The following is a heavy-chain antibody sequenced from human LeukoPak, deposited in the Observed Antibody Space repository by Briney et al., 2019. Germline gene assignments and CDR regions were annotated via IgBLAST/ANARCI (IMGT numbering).Heavy chain of an antibody. D-gene: IGHD3-22*01. CDR2: INWNGGST. J-gene: IGHJ3*02. V-gene: IGHV3-20*04. Sequence: GGSLRLSCAASGFTVSSNYMSWVRQAPGKGLEWVSGINWNGGSTGYADSVKGRFTISRDNAKNSLYLQMNSLRAEDTALYYCAREDSSGYYVAFDIWGQGTMVTVSS. CDR3: AREDSSGYYVAFDI. CDR1: GFTVSSNY.